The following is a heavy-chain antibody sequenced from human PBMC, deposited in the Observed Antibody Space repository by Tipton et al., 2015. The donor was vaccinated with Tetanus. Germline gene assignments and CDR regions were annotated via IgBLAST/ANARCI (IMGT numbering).Heavy chain of an antibody. J-gene: IGHJ4*02. D-gene: IGHD5-18*01. V-gene: IGHV3-43*01. CDR1: GFAFDEST. Sequence: SLRLSCAASGFAFDESTMHWVRQAPGKGLEWVSLISWDGGDTYYAKSVKGRFTISRDNAKNSLYLQMSSPRAEDTAVYYCARDASRYTYGSNYFDYWGQGTLVTVSS. CDR3: ARDASRYTYGSNYFDY. CDR2: ISWDGGDT.